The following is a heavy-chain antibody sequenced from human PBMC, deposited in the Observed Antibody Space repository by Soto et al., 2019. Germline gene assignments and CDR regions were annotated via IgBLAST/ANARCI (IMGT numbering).Heavy chain of an antibody. J-gene: IGHJ6*02. CDR2: IYHSGST. Sequence: PSETLSLTCAVSGYSISSGYYWGWIRQPPGKGLEWIGSIYHSGSTYYNPSLKSRVTISVDTSKNQFSLKLSSVTAADAAVYYCARDPGRTNYYYYGMDVWGQGTTVTVSS. CDR3: ARDPGRTNYYYYGMDV. V-gene: IGHV4-38-2*02. CDR1: GYSISSGYY.